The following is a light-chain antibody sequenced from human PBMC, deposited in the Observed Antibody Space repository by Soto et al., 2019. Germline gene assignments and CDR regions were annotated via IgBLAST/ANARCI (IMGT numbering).Light chain of an antibody. V-gene: IGKV1-5*01. CDR1: QSISSW. Sequence: GDRVTITCRASQSISSWLAWYQQKPGKAPKLLIYDASSLESGVPSRFSGSGSGTEFTLTISSLQPDDFATYYCQQYNIYSYTFGQGTKLEIK. J-gene: IGKJ2*01. CDR3: QQYNIYSYT. CDR2: DAS.